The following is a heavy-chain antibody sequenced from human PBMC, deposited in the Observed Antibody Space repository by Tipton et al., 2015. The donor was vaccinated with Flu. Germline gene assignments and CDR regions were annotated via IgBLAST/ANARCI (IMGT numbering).Heavy chain of an antibody. D-gene: IGHD3-22*01. J-gene: IGHJ6*03. Sequence: LRLSCTVSGGSISSYYWSWIRQPAGKGLEWIGRIYTSGSTNYNPSLKSRVTMSVDTSKNQFSLKLSSVTAADTAVYYCARDLHDSSGYYYVYYYYYMDVWGKGTTVTVSS. CDR1: GGSISSYY. V-gene: IGHV4-4*07. CDR3: ARDLHDSSGYYYVYYYYYMDV. CDR2: IYTSGST.